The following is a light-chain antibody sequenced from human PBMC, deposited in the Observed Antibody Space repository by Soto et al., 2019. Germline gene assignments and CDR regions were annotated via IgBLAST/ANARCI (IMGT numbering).Light chain of an antibody. CDR2: LGS. CDR3: MQALQSPRT. V-gene: IGKV2-28*01. Sequence: EIDMTQSPLSLPVTPGEPASISCRSSQSLSHRNGKTYLDWYLQKLGQSPHLLIYLGSNRASGVPDRFTGSGSGTDFTLKISRVEAEDVGVYYCMQALQSPRTFGQGTKLEIK. J-gene: IGKJ2*01. CDR1: QSLSHRNGKTY.